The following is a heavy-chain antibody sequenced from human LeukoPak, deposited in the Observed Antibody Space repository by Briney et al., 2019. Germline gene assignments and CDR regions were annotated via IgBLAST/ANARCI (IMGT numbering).Heavy chain of an antibody. D-gene: IGHD1-26*01. CDR1: GYTFTGYY. J-gene: IGHJ4*02. Sequence: GASVKVSCKASGYTFTGYYMHWVRQAPGQGLEWMGRINPNSGSTNYAQKFQGRVTMTRDTSISTAYMELSRLRSDDTAVYYCSIVGATTRYYFDYWGQGTLVTVSS. V-gene: IGHV1-2*06. CDR2: INPNSGST. CDR3: SIVGATTRYYFDY.